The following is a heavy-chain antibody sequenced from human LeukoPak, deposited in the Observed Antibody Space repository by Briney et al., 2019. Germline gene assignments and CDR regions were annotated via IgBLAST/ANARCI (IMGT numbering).Heavy chain of an antibody. Sequence: GGSLRLSSADSGFIISDYYMTWIRQAPGKGLEWVSSISSGSTYTNYADSVKGRFTISRDNAKNSLYLQMNSLRVEDTAVYYCARNEYTGYERLNWFDPWGQGTLVTVSS. CDR3: ARNEYTGYERLNWFDP. CDR2: ISSGSTYT. CDR1: GFIISDYY. V-gene: IGHV3-11*03. D-gene: IGHD5-12*01. J-gene: IGHJ5*02.